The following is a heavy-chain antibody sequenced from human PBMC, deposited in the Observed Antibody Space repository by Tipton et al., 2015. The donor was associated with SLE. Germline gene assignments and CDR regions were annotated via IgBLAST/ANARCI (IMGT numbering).Heavy chain of an antibody. V-gene: IGHV4-59*01. J-gene: IGHJ4*02. CDR1: GGSISSYY. D-gene: IGHD3-22*01. CDR3: ARDEYRYDATGYHLLGHFDF. CDR2: IYYTGGT. Sequence: GLVKPSETLSLTCAVSGGSISSYYWSWIRQPPGKGLEWIGYIYYTGGTSYNPSLKSRVTISVDTSKNRFSLNLSSVTAADTAIYYCARDEYRYDATGYHLLGHFDFWGQGTLVTVSS.